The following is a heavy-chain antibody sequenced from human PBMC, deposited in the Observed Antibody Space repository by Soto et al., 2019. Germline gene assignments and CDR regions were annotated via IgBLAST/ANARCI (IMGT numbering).Heavy chain of an antibody. CDR2: ISFDGTKK. V-gene: IGHV3-30-3*01. CDR3: AREDDYGYRYINYGLDV. J-gene: IGHJ6*02. D-gene: IGHD4-17*01. CDR1: GFTFNVYA. Sequence: LRLSCAASGFTFNVYALHWVRQAPGKGLEWVAVISFDGTKKYYSDSVKGRFTISRDNLKNTLYLQMNNLRVADAALYFCAREDDYGYRYINYGLDVWGQGTTVTVSS.